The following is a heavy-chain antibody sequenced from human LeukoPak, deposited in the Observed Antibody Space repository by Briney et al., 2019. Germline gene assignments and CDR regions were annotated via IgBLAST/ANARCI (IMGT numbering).Heavy chain of an antibody. V-gene: IGHV4-39*01. CDR3: ARLTKSGMSTVSTHAFNI. J-gene: IGHJ3*02. Sequence: SETLSLTCTVSRGSISSSSYYWGWIRQPPGKGLEWIGSIYYSGSTYYNPSLKSRVTISVDTSKNQFSLKLSSVTAADTAVYYCARLTKSGMSTVSTHAFNIWGQGTMVTVSS. CDR1: RGSISSSSYY. CDR2: IYYSGST. D-gene: IGHD4-17*01.